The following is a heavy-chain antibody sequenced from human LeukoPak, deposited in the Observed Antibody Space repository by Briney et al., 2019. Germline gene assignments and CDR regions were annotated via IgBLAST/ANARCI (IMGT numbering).Heavy chain of an antibody. J-gene: IGHJ4*02. CDR1: GGSISNYY. Sequence: SETLSLTCTVSGGSISNYYWSWIRQPPGKGLEWIGYISYSGSTSYNPSLKSRVTISVDTSKNQFSLNLSSVTAADTAVYYCARVVAATQNFDYWGQGTLVTVSS. CDR2: ISYSGST. D-gene: IGHD2-15*01. V-gene: IGHV4-59*01. CDR3: ARVVAATQNFDY.